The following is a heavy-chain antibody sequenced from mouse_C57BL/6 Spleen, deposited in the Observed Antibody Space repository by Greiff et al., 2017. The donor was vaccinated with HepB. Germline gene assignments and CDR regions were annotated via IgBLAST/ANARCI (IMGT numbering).Heavy chain of an antibody. J-gene: IGHJ1*03. CDR1: GYTFTSYW. D-gene: IGHD2-1*01. CDR2: IDPSDSYT. Sequence: QVQLQQPGAELVKPGASVKLSCKASGYTFTSYWMQWVKQRPGQGLEWIGEIDPSDSYTNYNQKFKGKATLTVDTSSSTSYMQLSSLTSEDSAVYYCARERELQYFDVWGTGTTVTVSS. V-gene: IGHV1-50*01. CDR3: ARERELQYFDV.